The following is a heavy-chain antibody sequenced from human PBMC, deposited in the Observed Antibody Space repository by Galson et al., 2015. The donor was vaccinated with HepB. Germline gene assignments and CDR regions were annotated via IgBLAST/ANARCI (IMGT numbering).Heavy chain of an antibody. D-gene: IGHD4-23*01. Sequence: PALVKPTQTLTLTCTFSGFSLTTSGVGVGWIRQPPGKALEWLAVIYWDDDTRYSPSLKSRLTITKDTSKNQVVLIMTNMDPVDTATYYCARRPVGTHLPWLDDWGQATLGTVSS. CDR3: ARRPVGTHLPWLDD. J-gene: IGHJ4*02. V-gene: IGHV2-5*02. CDR2: IYWDDDT. CDR1: GFSLTTSGVG.